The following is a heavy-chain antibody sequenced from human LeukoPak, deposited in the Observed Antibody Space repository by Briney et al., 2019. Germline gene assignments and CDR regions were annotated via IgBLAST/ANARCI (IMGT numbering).Heavy chain of an antibody. CDR1: GFTFSSYS. CDR3: ARGGAARPDY. V-gene: IGHV3-21*06. D-gene: IGHD6-6*01. CDR2: ISSSSTYI. Sequence: KSGGSLRLSCAASGFTFSSYSMNWVRQAPGKGLEWVSSISSSSTYIYYADSVKGRFTISRDNAKNSLYLRMNSLRAEDTAVYYCARGGAARPDYWGQGTLLTVSS. J-gene: IGHJ4*02.